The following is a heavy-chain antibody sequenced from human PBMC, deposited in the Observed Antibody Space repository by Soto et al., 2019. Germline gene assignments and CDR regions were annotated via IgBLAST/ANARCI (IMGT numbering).Heavy chain of an antibody. CDR1: GFIFNAYA. Sequence: EVQLLESGGGLVQPGESLRLSCAASGFIFNAYAMTWVRQAPGKGPEWVSAIGGSGGNTYYAAYVKGRFTISRDNSKDTVNLEMNRLRVDDTAVYFCARVASDYINSVDHWGQGILVTVSS. CDR3: ARVASDYINSVDH. J-gene: IGHJ4*02. D-gene: IGHD4-4*01. CDR2: IGGSGGNT. V-gene: IGHV3-23*01.